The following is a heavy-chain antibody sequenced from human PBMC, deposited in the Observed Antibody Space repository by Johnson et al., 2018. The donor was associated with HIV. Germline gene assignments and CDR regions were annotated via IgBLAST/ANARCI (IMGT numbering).Heavy chain of an antibody. J-gene: IGHJ3*01. Sequence: VQLVESGGGMVRPGGSLRLSCAASGFIFNDYVMNWVRQAPGKGLEWVSGVNWNGGSTGYADSVKGRFTISRDNAKNSLYLQMKSLRAEDTAVYYCARDGTTGPSGDAFDLWGQGTMVTVSS. CDR3: ARDGTTGPSGDAFDL. CDR2: VNWNGGST. CDR1: GFIFNDYV. V-gene: IGHV3-20*04. D-gene: IGHD4-17*01.